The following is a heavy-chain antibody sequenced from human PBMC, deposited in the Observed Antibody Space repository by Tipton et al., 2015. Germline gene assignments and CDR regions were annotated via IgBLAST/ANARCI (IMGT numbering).Heavy chain of an antibody. D-gene: IGHD3-16*01. J-gene: IGHJ4*02. CDR2: IGADARTI. V-gene: IGHV3-53*01. CDR1: GFTVSSNY. Sequence: SLRLSCAASGFTVSSNYMSWVRQAPGKGLEWVSVIGADARTIFYADSVKGRFIISRDNSKNTVHLQMSSLRAEDTALYYCAKTQFVGVTRALDYWGQGSQVTVSS. CDR3: AKTQFVGVTRALDY.